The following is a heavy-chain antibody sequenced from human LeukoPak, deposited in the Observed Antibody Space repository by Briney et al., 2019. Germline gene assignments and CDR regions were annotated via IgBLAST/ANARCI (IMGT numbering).Heavy chain of an antibody. CDR2: ITGSGSII. J-gene: IGHJ4*02. D-gene: IGHD2-15*01. Sequence: PGGSLRLSCAASGFSLRSYSMNWVRQAPGKGLEWVSYITGSGSIIHYTDSVKGRFTISRDNADNSLYLQMNSLRAEDTAVYYCARVRVGYYFDYWGQGTLVTVSS. V-gene: IGHV3-48*01. CDR3: ARVRVGYYFDY. CDR1: GFSLRSYS.